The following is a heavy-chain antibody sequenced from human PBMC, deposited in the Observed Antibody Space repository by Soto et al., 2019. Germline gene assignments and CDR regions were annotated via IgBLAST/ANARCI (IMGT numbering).Heavy chain of an antibody. J-gene: IGHJ6*02. V-gene: IGHV3-11*06. CDR1: GFTFSDYY. D-gene: IGHD4-17*01. CDR3: ARDRVTTPDYYYYGMDV. Sequence: QVQLVESGGGLVKPGGSLRLSCAASGFTFSDYYMSRIRQAPGKGLEWVSYISSSSSYTNYADSVKGRFTISRDNAKNSLYLQMNSLRAEDTAVYYCARDRVTTPDYYYYGMDVWGQGTTVTVSS. CDR2: ISSSSSYT.